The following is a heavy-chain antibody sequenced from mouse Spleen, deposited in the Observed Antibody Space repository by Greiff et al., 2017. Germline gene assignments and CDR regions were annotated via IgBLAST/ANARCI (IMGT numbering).Heavy chain of an antibody. CDR3: ERVLTGKAWLAY. J-gene: IGHJ3*01. CDR2: INPSTGYT. V-gene: IGHV1-7*01. Sequence: VKLQQSGAELAKPGASVKMSCKASGYTFTSYWMHWVKQRPGQGLEWIGYINPSTGYTEYNQKFKDKATLTADKSSSTAYMEMSSLTAEDCGDYYCERVLTGKAWLAYWGQGTLVTVSA. D-gene: IGHD4-1*01. CDR1: GYTFTSYW.